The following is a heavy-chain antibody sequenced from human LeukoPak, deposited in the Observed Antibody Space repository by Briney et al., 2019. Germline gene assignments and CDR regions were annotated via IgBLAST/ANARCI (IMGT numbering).Heavy chain of an antibody. CDR2: MKGGGET. CDR1: GFSFTNYA. V-gene: IGHV3-23*01. D-gene: IGHD2-15*01. Sequence: GGSLRLSCAASGFSFTNYAMSWVRQAPARGPEWLSSMKGGGETFYADSVKGRFTISRDNSKNTLYLQMNSLRAEDTAVYYCARELKDRFDYWGQGTLVTVSS. J-gene: IGHJ4*02. CDR3: ARELKDRFDY.